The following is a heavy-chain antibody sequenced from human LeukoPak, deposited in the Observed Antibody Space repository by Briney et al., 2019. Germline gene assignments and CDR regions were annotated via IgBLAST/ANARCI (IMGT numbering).Heavy chain of an antibody. D-gene: IGHD6-6*01. CDR3: ARVPIEYSSSSEIDYFDY. CDR1: GGSISSYY. CDR2: IYTSGST. V-gene: IGHV4-4*07. Sequence: SETLSLTCTVSGGSISSYYWSWVRQPAGKGLEWIGRIYTSGSTNYNPSLKSRVTMSVDTSKNQFSLKLSSVTAADTAVYYCARVPIEYSSSSEIDYFDYWGQGTLVTVSS. J-gene: IGHJ4*02.